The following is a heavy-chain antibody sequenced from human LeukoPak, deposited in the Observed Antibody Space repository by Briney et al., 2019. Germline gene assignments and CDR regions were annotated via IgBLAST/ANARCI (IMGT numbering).Heavy chain of an antibody. CDR1: GFTFDDYA. CDR2: ISWNSGSI. D-gene: IGHD5-12*01. Sequence: GGSLRLSCAASGFTFDDYAMHWVRQAPGKGLEWVSGISWNSGSIGYADSVKGRFTISRDNAKNSLYLQMSSLRAEDTALYFCAKGRYSAYGLGSDYWGQGTLVTVST. J-gene: IGHJ4*02. CDR3: AKGRYSAYGLGSDY. V-gene: IGHV3-9*01.